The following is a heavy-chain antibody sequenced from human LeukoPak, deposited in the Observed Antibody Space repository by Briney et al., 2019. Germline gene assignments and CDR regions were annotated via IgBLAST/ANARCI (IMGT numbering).Heavy chain of an antibody. CDR3: ARRGPIMVRGVIGGFDY. J-gene: IGHJ4*02. D-gene: IGHD3-10*01. V-gene: IGHV4-39*07. CDR2: IYHSGST. Sequence: SETLSLTCTVSGGSISSSSYYWGWIRQPPGKGLEWIGSIYHSGSTYYNPSLKSRVTISVDTSKNQFSLKLSSVTAADTAVYYCARRGPIMVRGVIGGFDYWGQGTLVTVSS. CDR1: GGSISSSSYY.